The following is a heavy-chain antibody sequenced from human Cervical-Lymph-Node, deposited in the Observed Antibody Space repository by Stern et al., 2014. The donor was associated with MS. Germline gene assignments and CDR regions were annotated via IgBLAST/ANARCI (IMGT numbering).Heavy chain of an antibody. CDR2: INGGDGYT. Sequence: QVQLVQSGAEVKKPGASVKVSCKASGYTFTYYAIHWVRLAPGQRLEWLGWINGGDGYTKYSLKFQGRVTITRDTSASTSYMELSSLTSEDTAVYFCARDGVFTYGSTDYYFDYGGQGTLVTVAS. V-gene: IGHV1-3*01. J-gene: IGHJ4*02. CDR3: ARDGVFTYGSTDYYFDY. CDR1: GYTFTYYA. D-gene: IGHD5-18*01.